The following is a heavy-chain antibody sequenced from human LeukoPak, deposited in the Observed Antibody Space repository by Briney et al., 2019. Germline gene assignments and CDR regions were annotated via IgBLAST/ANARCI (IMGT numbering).Heavy chain of an antibody. D-gene: IGHD5-12*01. Sequence: GGSPRLSCAASGFTFSTYAMHWVRQAPGKGLEYVSGISSNGGLTYYADSVKGRFTISREKSKNTVFLQMGSLRAEDMALYYCARDHSGAVADYWGQGTLVTVSP. J-gene: IGHJ4*02. V-gene: IGHV3-64*02. CDR3: ARDHSGAVADY. CDR2: ISSNGGLT. CDR1: GFTFSTYA.